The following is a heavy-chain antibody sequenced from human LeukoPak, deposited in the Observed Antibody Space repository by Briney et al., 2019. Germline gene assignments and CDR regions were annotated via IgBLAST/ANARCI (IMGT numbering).Heavy chain of an antibody. D-gene: IGHD5/OR15-5a*01. CDR1: GFTFSNYL. J-gene: IGHJ4*02. Sequence: GGSLRLSCAASGFTFSNYLMVWVRQAPGKGLEWVSRISENRGETWYADSVRGRFAISRDNTKNTLYLQMSSLRAEDTAVYYCSKDPFTVWFDYWGQGILVSVSS. V-gene: IGHV3-23*01. CDR2: ISENRGET. CDR3: SKDPFTVWFDY.